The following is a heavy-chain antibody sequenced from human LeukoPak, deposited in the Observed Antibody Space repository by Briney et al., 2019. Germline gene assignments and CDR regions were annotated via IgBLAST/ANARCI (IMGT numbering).Heavy chain of an antibody. CDR1: GGSFSGYY. Sequence: SETLSLTCAVYGGSFSGYYWSWIRQPPGKGLEWIGEINHSGSTNYNPSLKSRVTISVDTSKNQFSLKLSSVTAADTAVYYCARITGYCSSTSCYTRSSSFDYWGQGTLVTVSS. J-gene: IGHJ4*02. CDR3: ARITGYCSSTSCYTRSSSFDY. V-gene: IGHV4-34*01. D-gene: IGHD2-2*02. CDR2: INHSGST.